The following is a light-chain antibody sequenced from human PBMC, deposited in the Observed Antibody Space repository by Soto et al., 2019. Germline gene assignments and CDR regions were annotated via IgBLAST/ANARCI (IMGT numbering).Light chain of an antibody. J-gene: IGKJ5*01. CDR3: QQYNNWPPIT. Sequence: IGVTQSPATLSLTPGERATLSCRASQSVSSYLAWYQQKPGQAPRLLIYGASTRATGIPARFSGSGSGTEFTLTISSLQSEDFAVYYCQQYNNWPPITFGQGRRLEI. V-gene: IGKV3D-15*01. CDR2: GAS. CDR1: QSVSSY.